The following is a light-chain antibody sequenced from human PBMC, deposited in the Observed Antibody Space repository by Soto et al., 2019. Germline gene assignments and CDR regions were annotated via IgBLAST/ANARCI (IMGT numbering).Light chain of an antibody. CDR3: QSYDRSLSGDV. J-gene: IGLJ1*01. Sequence: QPVLTQPPSVSGAPGQRVTISCTGSSSNIGAGYDVHWYQQLPGTAPKLLMYGNNNRPSGVPDRFSGSTSGTSASLAITGLQAEDEADYYCQSYDRSLSGDVFGTGTKLTVL. CDR1: SSNIGAGYD. V-gene: IGLV1-40*01. CDR2: GNN.